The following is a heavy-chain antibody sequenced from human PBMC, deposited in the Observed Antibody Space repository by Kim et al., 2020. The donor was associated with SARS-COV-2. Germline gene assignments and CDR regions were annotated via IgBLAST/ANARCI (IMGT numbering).Heavy chain of an antibody. D-gene: IGHD2-21*02. CDR1: GFTFSHYR. Sequence: GGSLRLSCVASGFTFSHYRMNWVRQAPGKGLEWVSSISGSSTYIYYGDSVKGRFTISRDNANGSLYLEMNSLGAEDTAVYFCARDSSVTAPFNYGMDVWGQGTTVTVSS. CDR2: ISGSSTYI. V-gene: IGHV3-21*01. J-gene: IGHJ6*02. CDR3: ARDSSVTAPFNYGMDV.